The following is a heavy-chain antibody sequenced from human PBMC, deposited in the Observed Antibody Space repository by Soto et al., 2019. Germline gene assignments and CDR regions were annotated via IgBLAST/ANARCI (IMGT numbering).Heavy chain of an antibody. V-gene: IGHV3-73*01. CDR3: XSRNIVVVPAAHYGMDV. CDR2: IRSKANSYAT. D-gene: IGHD2-2*01. Sequence: PGGSLRLSCTASGFTFSGSAMHWVRQASGKGLEWVGRIRSKANSYATAYAASVKGRFTISRDDSKNTAYLQMNSLKTEDTAVYYCXSRNIVVVPAAHYGMDVWGQGTTVTVSS. CDR1: GFTFSGSA. J-gene: IGHJ6*02.